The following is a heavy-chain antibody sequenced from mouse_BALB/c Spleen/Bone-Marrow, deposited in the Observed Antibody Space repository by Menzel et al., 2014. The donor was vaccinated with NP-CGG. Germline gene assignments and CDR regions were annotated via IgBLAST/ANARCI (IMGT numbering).Heavy chain of an antibody. Sequence: EVQLQQSGAELVKPGASVKLSCTASGFNIKDTYMHWVKQMPEQGLEWIGRIDPANGNTKYDPKFQGKATITADTSSNTAYLQLSSLTSEDTAVYYCATYYRSARRFAFCGHGALVTFSA. CDR1: GFNIKDTY. D-gene: IGHD2-14*01. J-gene: IGHJ3*01. CDR2: IDPANGNT. V-gene: IGHV14-3*02. CDR3: ATYYRSARRFAF.